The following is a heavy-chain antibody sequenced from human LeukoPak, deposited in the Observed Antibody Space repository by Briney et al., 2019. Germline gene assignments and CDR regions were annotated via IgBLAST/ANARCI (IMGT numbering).Heavy chain of an antibody. CDR3: ARDHAPAGGGLDY. J-gene: IGHJ4*02. V-gene: IGHV3-53*01. Sequence: GGSLRLSCAASGLTVSSNHRAWVRQAPGKGLEWISVIYTGGITYYAHSVQGRFTISRDNSKNPLSLQLNTLTAEDTALYYCARDHAPAGGGLDYWGQGTQVTVSP. CDR2: IYTGGIT. CDR1: GLTVSSNH. D-gene: IGHD2-2*01.